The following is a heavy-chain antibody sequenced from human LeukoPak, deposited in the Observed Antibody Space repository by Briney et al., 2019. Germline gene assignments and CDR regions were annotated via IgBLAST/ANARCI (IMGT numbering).Heavy chain of an antibody. CDR1: GYTFTSYG. J-gene: IGHJ6*02. CDR3: ARGGGFNPSDYSSYYGLDV. CDR2: INVHRS. Sequence: ASVKVSCKASGYTFTSYGISWVRQAPGQGLEWMGWINVHRSNYARPLRGRISMTIETSTSTAYMELRSLTSDDTAVYYCARGGGFNPSDYSSYYGLDVWGQGTTVTVSS. V-gene: IGHV1-18*01. D-gene: IGHD6-25*01.